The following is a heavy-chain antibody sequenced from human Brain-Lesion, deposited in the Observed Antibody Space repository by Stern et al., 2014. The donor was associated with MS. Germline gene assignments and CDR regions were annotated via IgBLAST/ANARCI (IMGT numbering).Heavy chain of an antibody. CDR1: GFTFSSYW. Sequence: EVQLVESGGGLVQPGGSLRLSCAASGFTFSSYWMSWVRQAPGKGLEWVANIKVDGSEKYYVDFVKGRFTISRDNAKNSLYLQMNSLRAEDTAVYYCARDLSSNYDSDVYSIFDNWGQGTLVTVSS. V-gene: IGHV3-7*01. CDR3: ARDLSSNYDSDVYSIFDN. D-gene: IGHD3-22*01. CDR2: IKVDGSEK. J-gene: IGHJ4*02.